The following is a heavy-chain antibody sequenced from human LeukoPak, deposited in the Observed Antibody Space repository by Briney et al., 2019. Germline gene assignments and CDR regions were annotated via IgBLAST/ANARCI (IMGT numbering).Heavy chain of an antibody. CDR1: GLTVSNHW. D-gene: IGHD3-22*01. Sequence: GGSLRLSCVASGLTVSNHWMSWVRQAPGKGLEWVANIREERGQEYYVDSVKGRFTISKNSAKNSLYLQMNTLRVEDTAVYYCARYYYDSSGYFDYWGQGTLVTVSS. CDR3: ARYYYDSSGYFDY. CDR2: IREERGQE. V-gene: IGHV3-7*03. J-gene: IGHJ4*02.